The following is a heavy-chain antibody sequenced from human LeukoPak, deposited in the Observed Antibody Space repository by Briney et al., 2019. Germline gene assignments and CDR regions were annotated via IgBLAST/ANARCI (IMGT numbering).Heavy chain of an antibody. CDR3: AKDGGVVVTPDGFDY. V-gene: IGHV4-59*12. Sequence: PSETLSLTCTVSGGSISSYYWSWIRQPPGKGLEWIGYIYYSGSTNYNPSLKSRVTISVDTSKNQFSLKLSSVTAADTAVYYCAKDGGVVVTPDGFDYWGQGTLVTVSS. CDR2: IYYSGST. CDR1: GGSISSYY. J-gene: IGHJ4*02. D-gene: IGHD2-21*02.